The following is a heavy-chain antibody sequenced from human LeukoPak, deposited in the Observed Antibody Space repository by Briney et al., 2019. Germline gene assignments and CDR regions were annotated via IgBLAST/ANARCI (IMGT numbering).Heavy chain of an antibody. CDR3: ASMSSSSWVYYFSY. V-gene: IGHV4-34*01. CDR1: GGSFSSYY. Sequence: SETLSLTCAVYGGSFSSYYWGWIRQPPGKGLEWIGNIYYSGSTYYNPSLKSRVTISVDTSKNQFSLKLSSVTAADTAVYYCASMSSSSWVYYFSYWGQGKLVTVSS. J-gene: IGHJ4*02. CDR2: IYYSGST. D-gene: IGHD6-6*01.